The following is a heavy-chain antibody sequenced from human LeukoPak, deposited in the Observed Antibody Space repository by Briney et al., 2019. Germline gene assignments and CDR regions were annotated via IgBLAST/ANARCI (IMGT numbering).Heavy chain of an antibody. J-gene: IGHJ6*02. V-gene: IGHV1-3*01. CDR1: GYTFTSYA. D-gene: IGHD2-2*01. CDR3: ATTTVIVPAATRGQHYYGMDV. CDR2: INAGNGNT. Sequence: ASVKVSCKASGYTFTSYAMHWVRQAPGQRLEWMGWINAGNGNTKYSQKFQGRVTITRDTSASTAYMELSSLRSEDTAVYYCATTTVIVPAATRGQHYYGMDVWGQGTTVTVSS.